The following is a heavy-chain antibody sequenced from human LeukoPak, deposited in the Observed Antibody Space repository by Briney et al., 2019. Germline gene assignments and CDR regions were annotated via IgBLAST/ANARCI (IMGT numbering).Heavy chain of an antibody. CDR2: IYYSGST. CDR1: GGSISSGGYY. D-gene: IGHD3-10*01. J-gene: IGHJ4*02. CDR3: ASHNQYYYGSGSFDY. V-gene: IGHV4-31*03. Sequence: SETLSLTCTVSGGSISSGGYYWSWIRQHPGKGLEWIGYIYYSGSTYYNPSLKSRVTISVDTSKNQFSLKLGSVTAADTAVYYCASHNQYYYGSGSFDYWGQGTLVTVSS.